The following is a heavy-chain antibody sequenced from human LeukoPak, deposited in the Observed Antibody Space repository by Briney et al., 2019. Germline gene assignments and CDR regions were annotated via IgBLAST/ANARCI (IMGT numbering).Heavy chain of an antibody. CDR2: IYPGDSAT. CDR3: ARVPYQLQYYFDF. D-gene: IGHD2/OR15-2a*01. J-gene: IGHJ4*02. Sequence: PGESLKISCKGSGYSFSTNWIVWVRQMPGKGLEWMGIIYPGDSATTYSPSFQGQVTISANKSISTAYLQWRSLKASDTAMYYCARVPYQLQYYFDFWGQGTLVTVSS. CDR1: GYSFSTNW. V-gene: IGHV5-51*01.